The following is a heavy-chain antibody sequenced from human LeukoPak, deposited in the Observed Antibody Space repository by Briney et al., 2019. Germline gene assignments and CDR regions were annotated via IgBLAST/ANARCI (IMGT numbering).Heavy chain of an antibody. CDR1: GFSFSKYW. Sequence: GGSLRLSCAASGFSFSKYWMYWVRHAPGKGLVWVSRISRDGSITTYAESVKGRISLSRDNAKNTPHLQMNSLRVEDTAIYYCAREGDYGDYVLDYWGQGTLVTVSS. CDR3: AREGDYGDYVLDY. V-gene: IGHV3-74*01. J-gene: IGHJ4*02. CDR2: ISRDGSIT. D-gene: IGHD4-17*01.